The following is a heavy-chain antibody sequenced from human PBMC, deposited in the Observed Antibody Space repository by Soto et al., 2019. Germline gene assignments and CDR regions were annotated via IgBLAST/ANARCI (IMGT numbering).Heavy chain of an antibody. J-gene: IGHJ4*02. CDR2: ISYDGSNK. CDR3: AKSRYYYDSSGYFDY. Sequence: QVQLVESGGGVVQPGRSLRLSCAASGFTFSSYGMHWVRQAPGKELEWVAVISYDGSNKYYADSVKGRFTISRDNSKNTLYLQMNSLRAEDTAVYYCAKSRYYYDSSGYFDYWGQGTLVTVSS. D-gene: IGHD3-22*01. CDR1: GFTFSSYG. V-gene: IGHV3-30*18.